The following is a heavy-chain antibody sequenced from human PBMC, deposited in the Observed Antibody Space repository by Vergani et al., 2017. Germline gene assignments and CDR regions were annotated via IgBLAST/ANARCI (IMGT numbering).Heavy chain of an antibody. CDR1: GFTFSDYY. V-gene: IGHV3-11*04. Sequence: QVQLVESGGGLVKPGGSLRLSCAASGFTFSDYYMSWIRQAPGKGLEWVSYISSSGSTRYYADSVKGRFTISRDNAKNALYLHMNSLRAEDTAVYYCARRARVLYYYGSGSYSPGGPFDYWGQGTLVTVSS. CDR2: ISSSGSTR. J-gene: IGHJ4*02. D-gene: IGHD3-10*01. CDR3: ARRARVLYYYGSGSYSPGGPFDY.